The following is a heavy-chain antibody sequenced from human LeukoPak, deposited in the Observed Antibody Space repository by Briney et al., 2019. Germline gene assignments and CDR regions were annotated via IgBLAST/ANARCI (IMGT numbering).Heavy chain of an antibody. CDR3: AREYSNCVSNWFDP. J-gene: IGHJ5*02. V-gene: IGHV3-30-3*01. Sequence: GGSLRLSRVASGFTFSIYAMHWVRQAPGKGLEWVAVISYDETAKYYADSVKGRFTISRDNSKNTLYLLMNSLRADDTAVYYCAREYSNCVSNWFDPWGQGTLVTVSS. CDR2: ISYDETAK. D-gene: IGHD4-11*01. CDR1: GFTFSIYA.